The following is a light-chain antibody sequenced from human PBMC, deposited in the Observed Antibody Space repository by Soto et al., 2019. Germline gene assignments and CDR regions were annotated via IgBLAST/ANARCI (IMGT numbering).Light chain of an antibody. CDR2: DAS. CDR1: QNINIY. CDR3: QQRSRWPIT. V-gene: IGKV3-11*01. J-gene: IGKJ5*01. Sequence: EIVLTQSPATLSLSPGQRATLSCRAGQNINIYLAWYQQKPGQAPRLLIHDASNRATGIPARFSGSGSGTEFTLTITSLEPEDFAVYYCQQRSRWPITFGQGTRLEIK.